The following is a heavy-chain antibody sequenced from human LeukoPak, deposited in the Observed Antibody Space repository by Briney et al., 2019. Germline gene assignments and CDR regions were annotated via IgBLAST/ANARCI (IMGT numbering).Heavy chain of an antibody. D-gene: IGHD3-10*01. J-gene: IGHJ4*02. CDR1: GFTFSSYS. V-gene: IGHV3-21*01. CDR2: ISSSGSYI. Sequence: PGGSLRLSCAASGFTFSSYSMNWVRQAPGKGLEWVSSISSSGSYIYYADSVKGRFTISRDNAKNSLYLQMNSLRAEDTAVYYCASLMVRGVAFDYWGQGTLVTVSS. CDR3: ASLMVRGVAFDY.